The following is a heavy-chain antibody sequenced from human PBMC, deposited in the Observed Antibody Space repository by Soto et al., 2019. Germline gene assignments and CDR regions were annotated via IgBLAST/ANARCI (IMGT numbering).Heavy chain of an antibody. Sequence: SGPTLVNPTQTLTLTCTFSGFSLITSGMCVSWIRQPPGKALEWLALIDWDDDKYYSTSLKTRLTISKDTSKNQVVLTMTNMDPVDTATYYCARPGGYSDLLAFDYWGQGTPVTVSS. V-gene: IGHV2-70*01. CDR3: ARPGGYSDLLAFDY. CDR2: IDWDDDK. D-gene: IGHD6-13*01. J-gene: IGHJ4*02. CDR1: GFSLITSGMC.